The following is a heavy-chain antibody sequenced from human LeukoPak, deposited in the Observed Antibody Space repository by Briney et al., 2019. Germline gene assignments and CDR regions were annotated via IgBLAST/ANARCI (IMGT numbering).Heavy chain of an antibody. CDR2: MNPNSGNT. CDR1: GYTFTSYD. CDR3: ARSSDMTTVTSRVWAGLYYYYYMDV. Sequence: GASVKVSCKASGYTFTSYDINWVRQATGQGLEWMGWMNPNSGNTGYAQKFQGRVTITRNTSISTAYMELSSLRSEDTAVYYCARSSDMTTVTSRVWAGLYYYYYMDVWGKGTTVTVSS. D-gene: IGHD4-11*01. V-gene: IGHV1-8*03. J-gene: IGHJ6*03.